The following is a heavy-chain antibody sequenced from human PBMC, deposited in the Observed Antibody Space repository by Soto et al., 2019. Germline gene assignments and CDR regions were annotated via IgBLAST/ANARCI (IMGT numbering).Heavy chain of an antibody. J-gene: IGHJ4*02. CDR1: GGSVSNSNYY. V-gene: IGHV4-39*01. Sequence: SETLSLTCTVSGGSVSNSNYYWGWIRQSPGKGLEWIGSVYYRGRSYSKSSVRSRVTISVDTSKNQFSLNLNSVTASDTAVYYCVSQRTSVLTQAYFDYWGPGALVTVSS. CDR3: VSQRTSVLTQAYFDY. D-gene: IGHD2-8*01. CDR2: VYYRGRS.